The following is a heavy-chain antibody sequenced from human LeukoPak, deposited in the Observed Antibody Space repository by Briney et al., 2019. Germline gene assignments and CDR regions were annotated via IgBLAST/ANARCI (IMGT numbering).Heavy chain of an antibody. Sequence: TGGSLRLSCAASGFTLSPYAMNWVRQAPGKGLEWIAFISDSRHTKYNAVSVKGRFTISRDNAKNSVFLQMNSLRDEDTAVYYCARKELEGSWFDPWGQGTLVTVTS. CDR1: GFTLSPYA. D-gene: IGHD3-3*01. V-gene: IGHV3-48*02. CDR3: ARKELEGSWFDP. CDR2: ISDSRHTK. J-gene: IGHJ5*02.